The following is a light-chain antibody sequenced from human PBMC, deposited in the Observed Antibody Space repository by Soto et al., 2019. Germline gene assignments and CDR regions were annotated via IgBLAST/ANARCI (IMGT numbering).Light chain of an antibody. CDR1: QSVSSRY. V-gene: IGKV3-20*01. J-gene: IGKJ5*01. Sequence: EVLLTQSPDPPSLSPGERATLSCRARQSVSSRYLAWYQQKPGQAPRLLIYGASSRATGIPDRFSGSGSGTDFTLTISRLEPEDFAVYYCQQYGSSPPITFGQGTRLEIK. CDR2: GAS. CDR3: QQYGSSPPIT.